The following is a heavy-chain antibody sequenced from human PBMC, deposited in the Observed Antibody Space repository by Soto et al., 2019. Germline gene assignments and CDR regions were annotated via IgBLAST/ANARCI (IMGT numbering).Heavy chain of an antibody. Sequence: GGSLRLSCAASGSTFSSYSMNWVRQAPGKGLEWVSYISSSSSTIYYADSVKGRFTISRDNAKNSLYLQMNSLRDEDTAVYYCANNHYDSSGYYSIYAFDIWGQGTMVTVSS. CDR2: ISSSSSTI. V-gene: IGHV3-48*02. CDR3: ANNHYDSSGYYSIYAFDI. J-gene: IGHJ3*02. CDR1: GSTFSSYS. D-gene: IGHD3-22*01.